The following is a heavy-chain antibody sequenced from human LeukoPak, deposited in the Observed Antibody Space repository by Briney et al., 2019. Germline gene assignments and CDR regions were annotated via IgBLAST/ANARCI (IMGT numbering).Heavy chain of an antibody. J-gene: IGHJ4*02. CDR2: INPNSDFT. Sequence: ASVKVSCKASGYTFTGYYMHWVRQAPGQGLEWMGWINPNSDFTNFAQNFQGRVTMTSDTSISTAYMELSRLRSDDTAVYYCARAISGGSPITASDYWGQRTMATVSS. CDR3: ARAISGGSPITASDY. CDR1: GYTFTGYY. D-gene: IGHD2-15*01. V-gene: IGHV1-2*02.